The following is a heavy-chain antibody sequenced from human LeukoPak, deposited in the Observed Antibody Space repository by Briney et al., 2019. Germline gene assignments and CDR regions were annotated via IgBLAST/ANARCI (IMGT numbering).Heavy chain of an antibody. J-gene: IGHJ4*02. CDR2: INSDGGTT. Sequence: PGGSLRLSCAASGFTFTSYWMHWVRQAPGEGLVEFSVINSDGGTTKYADSLKGRFTMSRDNSKNTLYLELNCLRGEHSAVYCCATGGSSGWYHFEYWGQGSLVTVSS. V-gene: IGHV3-74*03. CDR1: GFTFTSYW. CDR3: ATGGSSGWYHFEY. D-gene: IGHD6-19*01.